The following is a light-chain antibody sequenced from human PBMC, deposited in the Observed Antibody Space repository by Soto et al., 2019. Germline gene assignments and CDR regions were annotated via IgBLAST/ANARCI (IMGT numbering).Light chain of an antibody. CDR2: GAS. J-gene: IGKJ1*01. V-gene: IGKV3-15*01. Sequence: EIVMTQSPATLSVSPGERATLSCRASQSVGANLAWYQQKPGQAPRLLIYGASTRAAGISPWFSGGGSGTEFTLTISSLQSEYFGVYYCQQYTYWPRTFGQGTKVGIK. CDR1: QSVGAN. CDR3: QQYTYWPRT.